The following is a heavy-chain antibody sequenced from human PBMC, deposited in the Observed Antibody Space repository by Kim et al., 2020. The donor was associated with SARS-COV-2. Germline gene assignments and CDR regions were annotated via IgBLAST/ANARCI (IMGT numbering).Heavy chain of an antibody. Sequence: INKSYANSGESRYTTPRENSKSPRYLQMNSLRAEDTAVYYCARSTMVLDYWGQGTLVTVSS. CDR3: ARSTMVLDY. D-gene: IGHD3-10*01. V-gene: IGHV3-30*07. J-gene: IGHJ4*02. CDR2: INK.